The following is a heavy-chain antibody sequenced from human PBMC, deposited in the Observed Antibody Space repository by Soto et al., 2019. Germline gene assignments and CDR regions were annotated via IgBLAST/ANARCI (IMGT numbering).Heavy chain of an antibody. CDR1: GGTFSSYT. CDR2: IIPIFGTA. V-gene: IGHV1-69*06. Sequence: SVKVSCKASGGTFSSYTISWVRQAPGQGLEWMGGIIPIFGTANYAQKFQGRVTITADKSTSTAYMELSSMRSEYTAVYYCARDLLTGTTGYWGQGTLVTVSS. J-gene: IGHJ4*02. CDR3: ARDLLTGTTGY. D-gene: IGHD1-7*01.